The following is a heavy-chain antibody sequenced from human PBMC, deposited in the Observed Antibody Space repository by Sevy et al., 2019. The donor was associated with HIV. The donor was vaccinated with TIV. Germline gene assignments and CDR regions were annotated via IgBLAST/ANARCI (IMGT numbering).Heavy chain of an antibody. CDR3: AKGRTGET. V-gene: IGHV3-23*01. Sequence: GGSLRLSCAASGFTFSTYAMSWVRQAPGKGLEWVSAISSSDDNTYYADSVKGRFTISRDNSRNTLCLQTNSLRAEDTAVYYCAKGRTGETWGQGTRVTVSS. J-gene: IGHJ4*02. CDR2: ISSSDDNT. CDR1: GFTFSTYA. D-gene: IGHD7-27*01.